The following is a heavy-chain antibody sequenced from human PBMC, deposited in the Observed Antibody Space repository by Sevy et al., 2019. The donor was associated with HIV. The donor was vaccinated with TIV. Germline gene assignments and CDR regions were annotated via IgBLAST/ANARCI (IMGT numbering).Heavy chain of an antibody. CDR3: AGSGFTAPFDY. V-gene: IGHV4-30-4*01. CDR2: IYYSGST. Sequence: SETLSRTCTVSGGSISSGDYYWSWIRQPPGKGLEWIGYIYYSGSTYYNPSLKSRVTLSVETSKNQFSLKLSSVTAADTAVYYCAGSGFTAPFDYWGQGTLVTVSS. D-gene: IGHD3-22*01. CDR1: GGSISSGDYY. J-gene: IGHJ4*02.